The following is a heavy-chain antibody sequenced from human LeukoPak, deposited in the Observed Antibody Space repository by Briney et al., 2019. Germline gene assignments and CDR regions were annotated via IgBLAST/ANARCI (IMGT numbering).Heavy chain of an antibody. CDR2: INSDGSST. Sequence: RGSLRLSCAASGFTFSSYWMHWVRQAPGKGLVWVSRINSDGSSTSYADSVKGRFTISRDNAKNTLYLQMNSLRAEDTAVYYCARVLYSYGVGPFDYWGQGTLVTASS. J-gene: IGHJ4*02. V-gene: IGHV3-74*01. CDR3: ARVLYSYGVGPFDY. D-gene: IGHD5-18*01. CDR1: GFTFSSYW.